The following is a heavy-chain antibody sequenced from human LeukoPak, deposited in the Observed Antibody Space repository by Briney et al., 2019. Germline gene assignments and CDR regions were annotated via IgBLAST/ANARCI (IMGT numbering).Heavy chain of an antibody. J-gene: IGHJ4*02. CDR3: ARGPTTAIYSSSWYTSFY. CDR1: GGSFSGCY. D-gene: IGHD6-13*01. V-gene: IGHV4-34*01. CDR2: INHSGST. Sequence: KPSETLSLTCAVYGGSFSGCYWSWIRQPPGKGLEWIGEINHSGSTNYNPSLKSRVTISVDTSKNQFSLKLSSVTAADTAVYYCARGPTTAIYSSSWYTSFYWGQGTLVTVSS.